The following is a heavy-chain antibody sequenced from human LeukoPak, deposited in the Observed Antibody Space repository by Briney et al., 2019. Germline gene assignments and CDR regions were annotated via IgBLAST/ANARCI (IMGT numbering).Heavy chain of an antibody. V-gene: IGHV1-69*04. Sequence: SVKVSCKASGGTFSSYAISWVRQAPGQWLEWMGRIIPILGIANYAQKFQGRVTITADKSTSTAYMELSSLRSEDTAVYYCARGGYGDYGDWFDPWGQGTLVTVSS. CDR2: IIPILGIA. J-gene: IGHJ5*02. CDR3: ARGGYGDYGDWFDP. D-gene: IGHD4-17*01. CDR1: GGTFSSYA.